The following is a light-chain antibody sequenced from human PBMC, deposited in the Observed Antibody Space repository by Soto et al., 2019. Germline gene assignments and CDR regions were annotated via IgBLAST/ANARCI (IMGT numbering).Light chain of an antibody. J-gene: IGKJ5*01. CDR1: QSVLYSSDNNNY. CDR3: QQYHSDPIT. V-gene: IGKV4-1*01. Sequence: DIVMTQSPDSLAVSLGERATINCKSSQSVLYSSDNNNYLAWYQQKPGQPPKLLFYWASTRESGVPDRFSGSGSATDFTLTISNLQAEDVAVYYCQQYHSDPITFGQGTRLEIK. CDR2: WAS.